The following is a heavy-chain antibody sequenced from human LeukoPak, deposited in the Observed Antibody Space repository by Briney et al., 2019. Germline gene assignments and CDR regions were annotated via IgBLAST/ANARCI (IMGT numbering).Heavy chain of an antibody. V-gene: IGHV3-23*01. CDR1: GFTFSSYP. D-gene: IGHD6-6*01. CDR2: ISDSGGIT. Sequence: SGGSLRLSCAASGFTFSSYPMTWVRQAPGKGPEWVSFISDSGGITYYADPVKGRFTISRDNSKNTLYLQMNSLRAEDTAVYYCAKNTQYSGYYDCWGQGTLVAVSS. J-gene: IGHJ4*02. CDR3: AKNTQYSGYYDC.